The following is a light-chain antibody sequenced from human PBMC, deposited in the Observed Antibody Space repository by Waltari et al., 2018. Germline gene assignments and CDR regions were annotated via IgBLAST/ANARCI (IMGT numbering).Light chain of an antibody. CDR1: KILLHSNGYNY. Sequence: DIVMTQSPLSLPVTPGEPASISCMSSKILLHSNGYNYWDWYLQKPGQSPQLLIYWGSNRASGVPDRFSGSGSGTDCTLKISRVEAEDVGVYYCMQALQTPLTFGQGTKVDIK. CDR3: MQALQTPLT. CDR2: WGS. V-gene: IGKV2-28*01. J-gene: IGKJ1*01.